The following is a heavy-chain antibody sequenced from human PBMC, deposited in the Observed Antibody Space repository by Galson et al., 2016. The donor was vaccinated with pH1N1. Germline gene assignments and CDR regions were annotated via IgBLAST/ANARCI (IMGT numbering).Heavy chain of an antibody. CDR2: ISYDGSNK. CDR1: GFTFSRHA. J-gene: IGHJ4*02. D-gene: IGHD5-18*01. V-gene: IGHV3-30*04. Sequence: SLRLSCAASGFTFSRHAMHWVRQAPGKGLEWVAVISYDGSNKYYADSVKGRFTISRDNSKNTLYLQMNSLRAEDTAVYYCARDREYNYGYYDHAFDYWGQGALVTVSS. CDR3: ARDREYNYGYYDHAFDY.